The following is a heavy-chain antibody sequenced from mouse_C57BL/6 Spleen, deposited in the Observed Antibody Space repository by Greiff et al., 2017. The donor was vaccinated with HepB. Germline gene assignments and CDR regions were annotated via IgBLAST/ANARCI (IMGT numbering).Heavy chain of an antibody. D-gene: IGHD1-1*01. V-gene: IGHV5-17*01. CDR1: GFTFSDYG. J-gene: IGHJ3*01. CDR2: ISSGSSTI. Sequence: EVKLMESGGGLVKPGGSLKLSCAASGFTFSDYGMHWVRQAPEKGLEWVAYISSGSSTIYYADTVKGRFTISRDNAKNTLFLQMTSLRSEDTAMYYCARPGSSPAWFAYWGQGTLVTVSA. CDR3: ARPGSSPAWFAY.